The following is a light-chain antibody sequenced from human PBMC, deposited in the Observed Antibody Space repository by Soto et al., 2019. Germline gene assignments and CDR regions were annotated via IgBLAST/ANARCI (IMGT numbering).Light chain of an antibody. CDR3: QHYGNSPPSVT. V-gene: IGKV3-20*01. J-gene: IGKJ3*01. Sequence: EIVLTQSPGTLSLSPGERATLSCRASQSISSSYLVWYQQKPGQAPRLLIYGASTRAAGIPDRFSGSGSGTDFTLTISRLESEDFAVYYCQHYGNSPPSVTFGPGTKWMSN. CDR2: GAS. CDR1: QSISSSY.